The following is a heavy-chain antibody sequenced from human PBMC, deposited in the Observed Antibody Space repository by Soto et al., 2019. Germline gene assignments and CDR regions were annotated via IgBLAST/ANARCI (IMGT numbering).Heavy chain of an antibody. D-gene: IGHD3-3*01. Sequence: QVQLVESGGGVVQPGTSLRLSCAASGFTFSTYDMHWVRRAPGKGLEWVAIISYNGNNQYYIDAVKGRFTISRDNSKKTLYLKMSSLRVEDTAVYYCAKDRWRGHAIGYWGQGTTVTVSS. J-gene: IGHJ4*02. CDR3: AKDRWRGHAIGY. CDR2: ISYNGNNQ. V-gene: IGHV3-30*18. CDR1: GFTFSTYD.